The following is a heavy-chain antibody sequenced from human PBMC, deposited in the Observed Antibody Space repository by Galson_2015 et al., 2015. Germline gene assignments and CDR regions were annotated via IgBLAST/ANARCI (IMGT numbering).Heavy chain of an antibody. Sequence: VSCKASGGTFSSYTISWVRQAPGQGLEWMGRIIPILGIANYAQKFQGRVTITADKSTSTAYMELSSLRSEDTAVYYCAREGGYSSSPGHYWGQGTLVTVSS. J-gene: IGHJ4*02. CDR3: AREGGYSSSPGHY. D-gene: IGHD6-13*01. CDR2: IIPILGIA. CDR1: GGTFSSYT. V-gene: IGHV1-69*04.